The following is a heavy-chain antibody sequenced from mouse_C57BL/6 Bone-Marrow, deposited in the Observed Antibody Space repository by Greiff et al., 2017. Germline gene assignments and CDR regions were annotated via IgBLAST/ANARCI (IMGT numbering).Heavy chain of an antibody. D-gene: IGHD2-3*01. CDR1: GYTFTGYW. Sequence: QVQLQQSGAELMKPGASVKLSCKATGYTFTGYWIEWVKQRPGHGLEWIGEILPGSGSTNYNEKFKGKATFTADTSSNTAYMQLSSLTSEDTAVYDCASYDGYPIFDYWGQGTALTVSS. J-gene: IGHJ2*01. CDR2: ILPGSGST. CDR3: ASYDGYPIFDY. V-gene: IGHV1-9*01.